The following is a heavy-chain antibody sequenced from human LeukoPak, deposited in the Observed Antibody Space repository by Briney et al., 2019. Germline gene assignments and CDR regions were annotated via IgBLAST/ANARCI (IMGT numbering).Heavy chain of an antibody. J-gene: IGHJ6*03. D-gene: IGHD2-15*01. CDR1: GGSFSGYY. CDR3: ARGLLLSYYMDV. Sequence: SETLSLTCVVYGGSFSGYYWSWIRQPPGKGLEWIGEINHSGSTNYNPSLKSRVTISVDTSKNQFSLKLSSVTAADTAVYYCARGLLLSYYMDVWGKGTTVTVSS. V-gene: IGHV4-34*01. CDR2: INHSGST.